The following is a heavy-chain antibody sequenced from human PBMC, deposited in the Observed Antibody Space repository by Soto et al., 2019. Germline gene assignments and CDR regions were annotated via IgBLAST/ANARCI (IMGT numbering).Heavy chain of an antibody. CDR2: ISGSGGST. Sequence: GGSLRLSCAASGFTFSSYAMSWVRQAPGKGLEWVSAISGSGGSTYYADSVKGRFTISRDNSKNTLYLQMNSLRAEDTAVYYCAKDPSILEWLSPFSYWGQGTLVTVSS. CDR1: GFTFSSYA. D-gene: IGHD3-3*01. CDR3: AKDPSILEWLSPFSY. J-gene: IGHJ4*02. V-gene: IGHV3-23*01.